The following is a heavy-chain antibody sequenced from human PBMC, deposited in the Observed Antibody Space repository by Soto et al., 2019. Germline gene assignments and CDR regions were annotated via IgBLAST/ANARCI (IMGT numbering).Heavy chain of an antibody. J-gene: IGHJ6*02. Sequence: EVQLVESGGGLVKPGGSLRLSCVASGFTFRGYRINWVRQAPGKGLEWVSYISGPSIYIYYADSVKGRFTISRDNAKSGVYRKINSLRAEDTAVYYCATGFRNGFNVWGQGTTVSVSS. CDR3: ATGFRNGFNV. CDR2: ISGPSIYI. V-gene: IGHV3-21*01. D-gene: IGHD2-8*01. CDR1: GFTFRGYR.